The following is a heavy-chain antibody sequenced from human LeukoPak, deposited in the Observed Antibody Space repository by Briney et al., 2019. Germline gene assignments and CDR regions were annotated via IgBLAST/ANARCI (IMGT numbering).Heavy chain of an antibody. CDR3: AREGYCSGGSCYSLHNWFDP. CDR2: INPNSGGT. J-gene: IGHJ5*02. V-gene: IGHV1-2*02. CDR1: GYTFTGYY. Sequence: ASVKVSCKASGYTFTGYYMHWVRQAPGQGLEWMGWINPNSGGTNYAQKFQGRVTMTRDTSISTAYMELSRLRSDDTAVYYCAREGYCSGGSCYSLHNWFDPWGQGTLVTVSS. D-gene: IGHD2-15*01.